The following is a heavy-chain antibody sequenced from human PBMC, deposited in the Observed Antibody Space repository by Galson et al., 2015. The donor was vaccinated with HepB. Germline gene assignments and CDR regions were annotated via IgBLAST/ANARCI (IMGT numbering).Heavy chain of an antibody. CDR2: ISYDGSNK. Sequence: SLRLSCAASGFTFSSYAMHWVRQAPGKGLEWVAVISYDGSNKYYADSVKGRFTISRDNSKNTLYLQMNSLRAEDTAVYYCAKGPYGSGSYPDYYYYGMDVWGQGTTVTVSS. J-gene: IGHJ6*02. CDR3: AKGPYGSGSYPDYYYYGMDV. V-gene: IGHV3-30*04. CDR1: GFTFSSYA. D-gene: IGHD3-10*01.